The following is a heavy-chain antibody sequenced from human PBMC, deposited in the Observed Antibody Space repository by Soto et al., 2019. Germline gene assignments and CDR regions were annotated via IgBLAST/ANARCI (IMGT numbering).Heavy chain of an antibody. CDR2: ISHSGST. J-gene: IGHJ4*02. V-gene: IGHV4-34*01. Sequence: SETLSLTCAVYGGSFSGYYWSWIRQPPGKGLEWIGEISHSGSTNYNPSLKSRVTISVDTSKNQFSLKLSSVTAADTAVYYCARGRTGKDYWGQGTLVTVSS. CDR1: GGSFSGYY. CDR3: ARGRTGKDY.